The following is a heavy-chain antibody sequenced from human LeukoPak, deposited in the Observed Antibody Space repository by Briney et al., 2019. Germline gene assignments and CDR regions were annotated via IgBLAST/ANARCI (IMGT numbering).Heavy chain of an antibody. CDR3: ARDGPGIAVAGYFDY. CDR1: GFTFSSYA. J-gene: IGHJ4*02. CDR2: ISSSSNYI. V-gene: IGHV3-21*01. D-gene: IGHD6-19*01. Sequence: PGGSLRLSCAASGFTFSSYAMSWVRKAPGKGLEWVSSISSSSNYIFYADSMKGRFTISRDNAKNSLYLQMNSLRAEDTAVYYCARDGPGIAVAGYFDYWGRGTLVTVSS.